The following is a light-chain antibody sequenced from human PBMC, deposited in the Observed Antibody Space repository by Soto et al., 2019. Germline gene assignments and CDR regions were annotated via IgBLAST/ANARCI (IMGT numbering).Light chain of an antibody. CDR1: QRISSN. Sequence: MTQSPSTLSASVGDVVTVTWRASQRISSNLAWYQQKPGQAPRLLMFRTSSRATGFPARFSGSGSGTEFNLTISSLQSEDFGVYYCQQYNNWPRATCGGGTKVDIK. J-gene: IGKJ4*01. V-gene: IGKV3-15*01. CDR2: RTS. CDR3: QQYNNWPRAT.